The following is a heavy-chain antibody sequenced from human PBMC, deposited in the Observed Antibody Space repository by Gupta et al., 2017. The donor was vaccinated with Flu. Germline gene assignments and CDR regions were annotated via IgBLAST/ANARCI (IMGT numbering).Heavy chain of an antibody. Sequence: QVQLVQSGAEVKKPGSSVKVSCKASGGTFSSYAISWVRQAPGQGLEWMGGIIPIFGTANYAQKFQGRVTITADKSTSTAYMELSSLRSEDTAVYYCASGYYDFWSGYPTVNWFDPWGQGTLVTVSS. CDR1: GGTFSSYA. V-gene: IGHV1-69*06. CDR3: ASGYYDFWSGYPTVNWFDP. D-gene: IGHD3-3*01. J-gene: IGHJ5*02. CDR2: IIPIFGTA.